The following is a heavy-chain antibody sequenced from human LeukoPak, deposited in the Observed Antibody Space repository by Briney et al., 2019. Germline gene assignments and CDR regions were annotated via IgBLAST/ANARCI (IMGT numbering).Heavy chain of an antibody. CDR1: GYAFTGYY. J-gene: IGHJ5*02. D-gene: IGHD6-19*01. Sequence: ASVKVSCKASGYAFTGYYIHWVRQAPGQGLEWMGWINPNSGGTKYTQKFQGRVTMTRDTSITTAYMGLSRLRSDDTAVYYCAKGRVVAGSKSLTYHWFDPWGQGTLVTVSS. V-gene: IGHV1-2*02. CDR2: INPNSGGT. CDR3: AKGRVVAGSKSLTYHWFDP.